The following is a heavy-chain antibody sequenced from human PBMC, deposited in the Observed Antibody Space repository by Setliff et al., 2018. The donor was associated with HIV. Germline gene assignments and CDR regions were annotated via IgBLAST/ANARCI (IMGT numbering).Heavy chain of an antibody. J-gene: IGHJ4*02. D-gene: IGHD3-22*01. V-gene: IGHV4-4*09. Sequence: PSETLSLTCTVSGVSISNYYWNWIRQPPGKGLEWIGYIFTSGDTNYNPSLRSRVTLSVDTSKNQVSLKLGSVTAADTAVYFCASAPLYFYDGSDYLKYWGQGSQVTVSS. CDR2: IFTSGDT. CDR1: GVSISNYY. CDR3: ASAPLYFYDGSDYLKY.